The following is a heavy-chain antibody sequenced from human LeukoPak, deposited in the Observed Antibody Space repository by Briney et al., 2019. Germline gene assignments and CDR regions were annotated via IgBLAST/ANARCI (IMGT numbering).Heavy chain of an antibody. V-gene: IGHV3-30*03. J-gene: IGHJ1*01. CDR2: ISYDGSNK. CDR3: ARRPVAAEYFQH. CDR1: GFTFSSYG. D-gene: IGHD6-25*01. Sequence: GGSLRLSCAASGFTFSSYGMYWVRQAPGKGLEWVAVISYDGSNKYYADSVKGRFTISRDNSKNTLYLQMNSLTTEDTAMYFCARRPVAAEYFQHWGQGTLVTVSS.